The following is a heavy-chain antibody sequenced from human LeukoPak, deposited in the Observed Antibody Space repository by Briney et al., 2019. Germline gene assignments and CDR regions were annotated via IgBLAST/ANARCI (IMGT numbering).Heavy chain of an antibody. Sequence: GGSLRLSCAASGFTFSSYEMSWVRLAPGKGLEWVSYISSSASTIKYADSVKGRLTISRDNSKSTLYLQMNSLRVEDTAVYYCAKADLRCSSTTCYMAHYYYGMDVWGQGTTVAVSS. V-gene: IGHV3-48*03. J-gene: IGHJ6*02. CDR3: AKADLRCSSTTCYMAHYYYGMDV. CDR2: ISSSASTI. D-gene: IGHD2-2*02. CDR1: GFTFSSYE.